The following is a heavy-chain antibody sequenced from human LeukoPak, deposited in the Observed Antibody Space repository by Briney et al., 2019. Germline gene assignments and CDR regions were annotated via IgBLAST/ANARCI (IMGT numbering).Heavy chain of an antibody. CDR2: ISGHNGKT. Sequence: GASVKVSCKASGYSFISYGISWVRQAPGQGLEWMGWISGHNGKTNYAQKFKGRVTMTTDTSTSTAYMELRSLRSDDTAVYYCGSDQWELPSTYDFWGQGTLVTVSS. CDR1: GYSFISYG. D-gene: IGHD1-26*01. CDR3: GSDQWELPSTYDF. V-gene: IGHV1-18*04. J-gene: IGHJ4*02.